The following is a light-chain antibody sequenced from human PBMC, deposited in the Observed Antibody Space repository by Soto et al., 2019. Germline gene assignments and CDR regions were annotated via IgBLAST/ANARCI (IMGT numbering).Light chain of an antibody. J-gene: IGKJ2*01. CDR1: QGFSSY. CDR3: QRTYNAPYT. Sequence: DIQLTQSPSSLSASVADRVTITCRVSQGFSSYLNWYWQKPGKVPKFLIYGASTLRSGVPSRFSGGGSGTDFTLTISRLQPEGVVTYSGQRTYNAPYTSGLGTKVDIK. V-gene: IGKV1-27*01. CDR2: GAS.